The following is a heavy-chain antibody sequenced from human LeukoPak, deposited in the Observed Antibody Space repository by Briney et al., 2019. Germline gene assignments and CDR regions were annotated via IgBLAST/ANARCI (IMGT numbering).Heavy chain of an antibody. D-gene: IGHD4-11*01. Sequence: PSETLSLTCAVYGGSFSGYYWSWIRQPPGKGLEWIGSIYYSGSTYYNPSLKSRVTISVDTSKNQFSLKLSSVTAADTAVYYCAREWSTVTTMDYWGQGTLVTVSS. CDR3: AREWSTVTTMDY. CDR2: IYYSGST. V-gene: IGHV4-34*01. CDR1: GGSFSGYY. J-gene: IGHJ4*02.